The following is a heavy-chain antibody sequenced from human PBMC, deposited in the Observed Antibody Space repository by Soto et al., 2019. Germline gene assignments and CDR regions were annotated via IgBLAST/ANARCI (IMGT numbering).Heavy chain of an antibody. D-gene: IGHD6-13*01. CDR1: GYTFTNYG. CDR3: ARESSSWNQLFDY. Sequence: ASVKVSCKASGYTFTNYGISWVRQAPGQGLEWMGIINPSGGSTSYAQKFQGRVTMTRDTSTSTVYMELSSLRSEDTAVYYCARESSSWNQLFDYWGQGTLVTVSS. J-gene: IGHJ4*02. CDR2: INPSGGST. V-gene: IGHV1-46*03.